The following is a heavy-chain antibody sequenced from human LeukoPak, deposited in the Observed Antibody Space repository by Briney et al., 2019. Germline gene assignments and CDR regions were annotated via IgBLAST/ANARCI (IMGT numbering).Heavy chain of an antibody. CDR1: GFTFSSYA. Sequence: GGSLRLSCAASGFTFSSYAMHWVRQAPGKGLEWVAVITYDGSNKYYADSVKGRFTISRDNSKNTLYLQMNSRRAEDTAVYYCARDRAYCSSTSCPRPLDYWGQGTLVTVSS. CDR3: ARDRAYCSSTSCPRPLDY. V-gene: IGHV3-30*04. J-gene: IGHJ4*02. D-gene: IGHD2-2*01. CDR2: ITYDGSNK.